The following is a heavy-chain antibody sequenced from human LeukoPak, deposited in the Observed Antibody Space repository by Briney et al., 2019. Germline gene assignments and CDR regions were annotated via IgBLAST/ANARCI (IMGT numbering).Heavy chain of an antibody. CDR3: ASSPRGLSMGVTYYYYMDV. Sequence: SETLSLTCTVSGGSISSYYWSWIRQAPGKGLEWIGYIYYSGSTNYNPSLKSRVTMSVDTSKNQFSLKLSSVTAADTAVYYCASSPRGLSMGVTYYYYMDVWGKGTTVTISS. CDR1: GGSISSYY. D-gene: IGHD3-10*01. CDR2: IYYSGST. V-gene: IGHV4-59*12. J-gene: IGHJ6*03.